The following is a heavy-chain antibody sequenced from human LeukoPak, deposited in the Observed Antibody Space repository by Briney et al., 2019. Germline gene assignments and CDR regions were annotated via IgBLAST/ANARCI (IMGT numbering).Heavy chain of an antibody. CDR3: ARGPMTTVPNYYYYYYMDV. V-gene: IGHV1-69*13. J-gene: IGHJ6*03. CDR2: IIPIFGTA. Sequence: ASVKVSCKASGGTFSSYAISWVRQAPGQGLEWMGGIIPIFGTANYAQECQGRVTITADESTSTAYMELSSLRSEDTAVYYCARGPMTTVPNYYYYYYMDVWGKGTTVTVSS. CDR1: GGTFSSYA. D-gene: IGHD4-11*01.